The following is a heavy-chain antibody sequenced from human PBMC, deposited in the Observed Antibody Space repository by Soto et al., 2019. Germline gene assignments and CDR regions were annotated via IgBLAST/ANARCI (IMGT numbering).Heavy chain of an antibody. CDR1: GFDFSTYE. CDR2: LSVYGDRA. CDR3: ARNPKGSFDH. D-gene: IGHD3-10*01. Sequence: SLRLSCVASGFDFSTYEMAWVRQAPGKGPEWVSTLSVYGDRAYYADSVKGRFTISRDDSKNTLYLQMNSLRVEEAAIYYCARNPKGSFDHWGQGALVTVSS. V-gene: IGHV3-23*01. J-gene: IGHJ4*01.